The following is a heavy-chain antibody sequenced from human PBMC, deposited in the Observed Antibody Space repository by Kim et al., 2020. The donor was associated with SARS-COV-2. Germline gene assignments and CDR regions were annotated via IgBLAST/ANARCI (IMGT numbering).Heavy chain of an antibody. CDR3: AKAPYLYCTLTSCNFDY. V-gene: IGHV3-23*01. D-gene: IGHD2-8*01. J-gene: IGHJ4*02. Sequence: GGSLRLSCAASGFTFSSYAMNWVRQAPGKGLEWVSGISGSGGNTDYADSVKGRFTISRDNSKKTLSLHMNSLRAEDTAVYYCAKAPYLYCTLTSCNFDYWGQGTRVTVSS. CDR2: ISGSGGNT. CDR1: GFTFSSYA.